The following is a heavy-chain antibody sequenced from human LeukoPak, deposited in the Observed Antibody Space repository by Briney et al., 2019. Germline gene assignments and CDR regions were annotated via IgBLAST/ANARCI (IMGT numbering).Heavy chain of an antibody. J-gene: IGHJ6*03. Sequence: PSETLSLTCAVYGGSFSGYYWSWIRQPPGKGLEWIGEINHSGSTNYNPSLKSRVTISVDTSKNQFSLKLSSVTAADTAVYYCASSVGRYFKYYYMDVWGKGTTVTVSS. CDR1: GGSFSGYY. CDR2: INHSGST. CDR3: ASSVGRYFKYYYMDV. V-gene: IGHV4-34*01. D-gene: IGHD3-9*01.